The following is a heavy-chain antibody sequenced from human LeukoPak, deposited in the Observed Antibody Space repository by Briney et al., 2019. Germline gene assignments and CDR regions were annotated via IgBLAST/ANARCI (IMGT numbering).Heavy chain of an antibody. CDR1: GGSISSSSYY. Sequence: KPSETLSLTCTVSGGSISSSSYYWAWIRQPPGKGLEWIGSIYYGGSTYYNPSLRSRVTVSVDTSKNQFSLKLSSVTAADTAVYYCARVEATIFGVVTRVDYWGQGTLVTVSS. CDR3: ARVEATIFGVVTRVDY. J-gene: IGHJ4*02. D-gene: IGHD3-3*01. V-gene: IGHV4-39*07. CDR2: IYYGGST.